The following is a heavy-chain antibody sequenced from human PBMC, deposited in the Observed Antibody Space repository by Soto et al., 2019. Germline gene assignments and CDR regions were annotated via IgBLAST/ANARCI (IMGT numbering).Heavy chain of an antibody. CDR2: MYHSGST. V-gene: IGHV4-38-2*02. CDR1: GYSISSGYY. CDR3: VRDYSGSSFDY. D-gene: IGHD1-26*01. Sequence: ASETLSLTCAVSGYSISSGYYLGWIRQPPGKGLEWIGSMYHSGSTDYNPSLKSRITISVDTSKNQFSLKLRSATAADTAVYYCVRDYSGSSFDYWGQGTLVTVSS. J-gene: IGHJ4*02.